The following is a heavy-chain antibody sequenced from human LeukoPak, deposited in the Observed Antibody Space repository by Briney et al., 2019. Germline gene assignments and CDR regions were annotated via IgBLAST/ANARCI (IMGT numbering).Heavy chain of an antibody. Sequence: GGSLRLSCAASGFTFSSYAMHWVRQAPGKGLEWVAVISYDGSNKYYADSVKGRFTISRDNSKNTLYLQMNSLRAEDTAVYYCARGLDYYGSGSPYYYYYYMDVWGKGTTVTVSS. CDR3: ARGLDYYGSGSPYYYYYYMDV. J-gene: IGHJ6*03. CDR2: ISYDGSNK. V-gene: IGHV3-30*04. CDR1: GFTFSSYA. D-gene: IGHD3-10*01.